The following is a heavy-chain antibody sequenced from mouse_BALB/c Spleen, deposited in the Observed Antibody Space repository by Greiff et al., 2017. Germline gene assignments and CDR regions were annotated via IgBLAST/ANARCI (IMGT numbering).Heavy chain of an antibody. CDR3: ARWGWDY. J-gene: IGHJ4*01. V-gene: IGHV5-17*02. CDR1: GFTFSSFG. Sequence: EVKLVESGGGLVQPGGSRKLSCAASGFTFSSFGMHWVRQAPEKGLEWVAYISSGSSTIYYADTVKGRFTISRDNPKNTLFLQMTSLRSEDTAMYYCARWGWDYWGQGTSVTVSS. CDR2: ISSGSSTI. D-gene: IGHD3-3*01.